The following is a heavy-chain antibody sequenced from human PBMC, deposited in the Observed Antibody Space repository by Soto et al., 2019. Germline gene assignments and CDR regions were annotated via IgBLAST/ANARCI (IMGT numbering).Heavy chain of an antibody. CDR3: ASLLNHYGDFCPFY. D-gene: IGHD4-17*01. J-gene: IGHJ4*02. CDR1: GGSFSGYY. Sequence: SETLSLTCAVYGGSFSGYYWSWIRQPPGKGLEWIGEINHSGSTNYNPSLKGRVTISVDTSKNQFSLKLSSVTAADTAVYYCASLLNHYGDFCPFYSGQGTLVTVSS. CDR2: INHSGST. V-gene: IGHV4-34*01.